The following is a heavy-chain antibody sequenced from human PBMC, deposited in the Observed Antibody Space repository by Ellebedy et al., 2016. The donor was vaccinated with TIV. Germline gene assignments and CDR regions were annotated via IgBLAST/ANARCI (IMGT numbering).Heavy chain of an antibody. CDR3: ARCPPGHSTKDY. J-gene: IGHJ4*02. Sequence: ASVKVSXXASGYTFTAYYMHWVRQAPGQGLEWVGWMHPNTGAAGYGQKFEGRVTMTRNTSIKTAYLELNSLRSEDTAIYYCARCPPGHSTKDYWGQGNLVTVSS. V-gene: IGHV1-8*02. D-gene: IGHD2-2*01. CDR1: GYTFTAYY. CDR2: MHPNTGAA.